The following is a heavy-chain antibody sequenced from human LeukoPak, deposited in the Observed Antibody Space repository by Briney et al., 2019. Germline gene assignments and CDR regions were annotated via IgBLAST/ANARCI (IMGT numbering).Heavy chain of an antibody. Sequence: ASVKVSCKASGYRFTSYGFSWVRLAPGQGLEWMGWINGYNGNTNYPQNLQGRVTMTTDTSASTAYMELRSLRSDDTAVYYCARGPLYDILTGYYIGGDYFDYWGQGTLVTVSS. CDR3: ARGPLYDILTGYYIGGDYFDY. CDR1: GYRFTSYG. D-gene: IGHD3-9*01. V-gene: IGHV1-18*01. J-gene: IGHJ4*02. CDR2: INGYNGNT.